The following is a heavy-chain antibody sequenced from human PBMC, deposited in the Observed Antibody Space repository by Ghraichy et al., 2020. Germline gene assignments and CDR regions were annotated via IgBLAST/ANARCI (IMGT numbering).Heavy chain of an antibody. CDR1: GFTFSSYA. V-gene: IGHV3-23*01. CDR3: AKRVGRYYDTSGYGNDAFDI. D-gene: IGHD3-22*01. CDR2: MSGSSGSI. J-gene: IGHJ3*02. Sequence: GGSLRLSCTASGFTFSSYAMSWVRQAPGKGLEWVSAMSGSSGSIYYADSVKGRFTISRDNSRNTLFLQMNSLRAEDTAVYYCAKRVGRYYDTSGYGNDAFDIWGQGTMVTVSS.